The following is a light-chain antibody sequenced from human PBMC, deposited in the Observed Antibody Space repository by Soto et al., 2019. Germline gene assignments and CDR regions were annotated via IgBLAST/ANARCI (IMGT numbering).Light chain of an antibody. J-gene: IGKJ1*01. Sequence: EIVLTQSPGTLSLSPGERATLSCRASQSVSSSYLAWYQQKPGQAPRLLIYDASSRATGIPDRFSGSGSGTDFTLSISRLEPEDFAVYFCQQFGSSTGTFGQGTKVEIK. CDR2: DAS. V-gene: IGKV3-20*01. CDR3: QQFGSSTGT. CDR1: QSVSSSY.